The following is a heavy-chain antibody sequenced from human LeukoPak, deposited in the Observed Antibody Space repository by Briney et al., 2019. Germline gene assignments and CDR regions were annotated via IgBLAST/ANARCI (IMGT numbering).Heavy chain of an antibody. CDR1: GGSFSGYY. V-gene: IGHV4-59*10. CDR2: IDTSGST. J-gene: IGHJ6*03. CDR3: ARGTYSGYDSEKYYYYYYYMDV. D-gene: IGHD5-12*01. Sequence: SETLSLTCAVYGGSFSGYYWSWIRQPAGKGLEWIGRIDTSGSTNYNPSLKSRVTISVDTSKNQFSLKLSSVTAADTAVYYCARGTYSGYDSEKYYYYYYYMDVWGKGTTVTISS.